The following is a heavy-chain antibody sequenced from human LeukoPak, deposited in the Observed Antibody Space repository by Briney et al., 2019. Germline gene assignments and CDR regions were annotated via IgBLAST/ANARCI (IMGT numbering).Heavy chain of an antibody. D-gene: IGHD6-19*01. CDR2: IYTSGST. Sequence: KPSETLSLTCTVSGGSISSYYWSWIRQPAVKGLELIGRIYTSGSTNYNPSLKSRVTMSVDTSKNQFSLKLSSVTAADTAVYYCARDAKWLGFDYWGQGTLVTVSS. V-gene: IGHV4-4*07. J-gene: IGHJ4*02. CDR3: ARDAKWLGFDY. CDR1: GGSISSYY.